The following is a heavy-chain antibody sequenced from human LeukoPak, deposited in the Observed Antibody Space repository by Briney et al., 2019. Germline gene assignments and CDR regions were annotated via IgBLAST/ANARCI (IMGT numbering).Heavy chain of an antibody. V-gene: IGHV4-59*08. Sequence: PSETLSLTCTVSGGSISSYYWSWIRQPPGKGLEWIGEINHSGSTNYNPSLKSRVTISVDTSKNQFSLKLSSVTAADTAVYYCASQIHLKPARFGDYYYYYMDVWGKGTTVTVSS. CDR3: ASQIHLKPARFGDYYYYYMDV. D-gene: IGHD3-10*01. J-gene: IGHJ6*03. CDR1: GGSISSYY. CDR2: INHSGST.